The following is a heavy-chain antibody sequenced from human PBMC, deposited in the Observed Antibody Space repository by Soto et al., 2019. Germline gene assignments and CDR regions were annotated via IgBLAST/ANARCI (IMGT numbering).Heavy chain of an antibody. CDR3: AREDEDASYPLDY. Sequence: PLGALIVSFAASGFTFVRYTINWVLQAPLKGLEWVSSISSTTNSIYYADSVKGRFTISRDNDYNSLHLQMNSLRAEATAVYYRAREDEDASYPLDYWGQGTLVTVSS. V-gene: IGHV3-21*01. J-gene: IGHJ4*02. CDR1: GFTFVRYT. D-gene: IGHD3-16*02. CDR2: ISSTTNSI.